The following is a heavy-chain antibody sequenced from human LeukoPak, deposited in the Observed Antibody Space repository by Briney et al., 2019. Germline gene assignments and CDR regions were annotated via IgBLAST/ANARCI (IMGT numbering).Heavy chain of an antibody. Sequence: SETLSLTCAVYGGSFSGYYWSWIRQPPGKGLEGIGEINHSGSTNYNPSLKSRVTISVDTSKNQFSLKLSSVTAADTAVYYCARGRGYCSSTSCKINWFDPWGQGTLVTVSS. CDR2: INHSGST. D-gene: IGHD2-2*01. J-gene: IGHJ5*02. CDR3: ARGRGYCSSTSCKINWFDP. V-gene: IGHV4-34*01. CDR1: GGSFSGYY.